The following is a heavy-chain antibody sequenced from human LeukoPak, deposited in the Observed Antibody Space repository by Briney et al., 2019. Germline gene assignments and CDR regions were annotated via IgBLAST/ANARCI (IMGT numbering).Heavy chain of an antibody. Sequence: SETLSLTCTVSGGSISSSSYYWGWIRQPPGKGLEWIGSTYYSGSTYYNPSLKSRVTISVDTSKNQFSLKLSSVTAADTAVYYCARLRYYYGSGGWRIFDYWGQGTLVTVSS. D-gene: IGHD3-10*01. CDR1: GGSISSSSYY. V-gene: IGHV4-39*01. CDR2: TYYSGST. CDR3: ARLRYYYGSGGWRIFDY. J-gene: IGHJ4*02.